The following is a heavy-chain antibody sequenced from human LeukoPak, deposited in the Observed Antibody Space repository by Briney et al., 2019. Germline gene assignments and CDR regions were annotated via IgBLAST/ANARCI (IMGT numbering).Heavy chain of an antibody. CDR3: ARDNSVEDTAWWFDP. CDR1: GYVFTDYY. J-gene: IGHJ5*02. CDR2: INPYSGGT. Sequence: ASVKVSCKASGYVFTDYYIHWVRQAPGQGLEWMGWINPYSGGTNYAQKFRGRVTMTRDMSTSTDYMELSSLRSEDTAVYYGARDNSVEDTAWWFDPWGQGTLVTVSS. V-gene: IGHV1-2*02. D-gene: IGHD4-23*01.